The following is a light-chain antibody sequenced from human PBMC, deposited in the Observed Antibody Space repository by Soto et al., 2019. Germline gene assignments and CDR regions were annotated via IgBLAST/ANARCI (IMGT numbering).Light chain of an antibody. V-gene: IGKV3-15*01. CDR1: QNIRTN. CDR2: GAS. J-gene: IGKJ5*01. CDR3: QQYTNWPPIT. Sequence: IVMTQSPATLSVSPGERATFSCRASQNIRTNLAWYQQKPGQVPRLLIYGASTRATGVPARFSGSGSGADFTLTISNLQSEDFAVYYCQQYTNWPPITFGQGTRLEIK.